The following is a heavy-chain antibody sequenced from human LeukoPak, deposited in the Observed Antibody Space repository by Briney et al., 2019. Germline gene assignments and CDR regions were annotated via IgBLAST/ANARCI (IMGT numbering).Heavy chain of an antibody. CDR3: ARGGGSTSYDY. Sequence: SETLSLTCTVSGYFISSGYHWGWIRQPPGKGLEWIGEINHSGSTNYNPSLKSRVTISVDTSKNQFSLKLSSVTAADTAVYYCARGGGSTSYDYWGQGTLVTVSS. CDR1: GYFISSGYH. CDR2: INHSGST. V-gene: IGHV4-38-2*02. D-gene: IGHD2-2*01. J-gene: IGHJ4*02.